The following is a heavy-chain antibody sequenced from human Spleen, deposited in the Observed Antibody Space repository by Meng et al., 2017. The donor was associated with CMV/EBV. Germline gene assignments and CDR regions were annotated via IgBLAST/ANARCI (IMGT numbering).Heavy chain of an antibody. CDR3: ARGRITIFGVVIIPHSYYYGMDV. J-gene: IGHJ6*02. Sequence: GSLRLSCTVSGGSISGSSYHWGWIRQSPGMGLEWIGTIFYSGSAYNNPSLRSRVTISVDTSKNHFSLELNSVTAADTAVYYCARGRITIFGVVIIPHSYYYGMDVWGQGTTVTVSS. CDR2: IFYSGSA. V-gene: IGHV4-39*07. D-gene: IGHD3-3*01. CDR1: GGSISGSSYH.